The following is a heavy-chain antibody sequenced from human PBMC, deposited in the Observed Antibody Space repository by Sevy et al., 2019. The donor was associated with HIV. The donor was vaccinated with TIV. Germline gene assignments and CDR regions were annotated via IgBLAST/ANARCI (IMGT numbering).Heavy chain of an antibody. V-gene: IGHV1-18*01. CDR2: ISAYSGNT. CDR3: TRDNGHSQYGAFDF. D-gene: IGHD4-17*01. CDR1: GYMFTIYG. Sequence: ASVKVSCKTSGYMFTIYGITWVRQAPGQGLEWMGWISAYSGNTNYAQKLQDRVTMTTDTSTSTAYMELRSLRSDDTAVYYCTRDNGHSQYGAFDFWVQWTMVTVSS. J-gene: IGHJ3*01.